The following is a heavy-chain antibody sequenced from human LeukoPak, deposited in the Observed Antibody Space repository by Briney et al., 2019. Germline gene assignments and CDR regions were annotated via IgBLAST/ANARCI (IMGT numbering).Heavy chain of an antibody. D-gene: IGHD3-10*01. CDR3: ARLRFGYYYYMDV. Sequence: TSETLSLTCAVYGGSFSGYYWSWIRQPPGKGLEWIGEINHSGSTNYNPSLKSRVTISVDTSKNQFSLKLSSVTAADTAVYYCARLRFGYYYYMDVWGKGTTVTISS. V-gene: IGHV4-34*01. J-gene: IGHJ6*03. CDR2: INHSGST. CDR1: GGSFSGYY.